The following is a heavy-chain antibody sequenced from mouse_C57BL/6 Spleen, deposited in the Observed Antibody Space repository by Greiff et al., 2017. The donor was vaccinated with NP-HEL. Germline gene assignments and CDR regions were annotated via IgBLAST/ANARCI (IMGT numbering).Heavy chain of an antibody. CDR1: GYTFTSYW. CDR3: ATDYSNYVY. CDR2: IDPNSGGT. D-gene: IGHD2-5*01. V-gene: IGHV1-72*01. Sequence: QAQLQQPGAELVKPGASVKLSCKASGYTFTSYWMHWVKQRPGRGLEWIGRIDPNSGGTKYNEKFKNKATLTVDKPSSTAYMQLSSLTSEDSAVYYCATDYSNYVYWGQGTTLTVSS. J-gene: IGHJ2*01.